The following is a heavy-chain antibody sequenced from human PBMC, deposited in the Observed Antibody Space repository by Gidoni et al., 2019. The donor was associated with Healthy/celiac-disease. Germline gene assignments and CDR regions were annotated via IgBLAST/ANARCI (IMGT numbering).Heavy chain of an antibody. CDR3: ASTDYYGSGSYGLRSGISGYYYYYGMDV. CDR1: GGSISSSSYY. CDR2: IYYSGST. V-gene: IGHV4-39*01. D-gene: IGHD3-10*01. J-gene: IGHJ6*02. Sequence: KPSETLSLTCTVSGGSISSSSYYWGWIRQPPGKGLEWIGSIYYSGSTYYNPSLKSRVTISVDTSKNQFSLKLSSVTAADTAVYYCASTDYYGSGSYGLRSGISGYYYYYGMDVWGQGTTVTVSS.